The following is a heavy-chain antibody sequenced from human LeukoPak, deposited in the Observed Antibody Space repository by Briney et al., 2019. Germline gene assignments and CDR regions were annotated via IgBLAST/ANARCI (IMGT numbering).Heavy chain of an antibody. CDR1: GYSLSSGYY. Sequence: SETLSLTCTVSGYSLSSGYYWGWIRQPPGKGLEWIGSIHHSGSTYYNPSLKSRVTISVDTSKNQFSLKLSSVTAADTAVYYCARDNIQGIAAAGKVFDYWGQGTLVTVSS. CDR3: ARDNIQGIAAAGKVFDY. J-gene: IGHJ4*02. V-gene: IGHV4-38-2*02. D-gene: IGHD6-13*01. CDR2: IHHSGST.